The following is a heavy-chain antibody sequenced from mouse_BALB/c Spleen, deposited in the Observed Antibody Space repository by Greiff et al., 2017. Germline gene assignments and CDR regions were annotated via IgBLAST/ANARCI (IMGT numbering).Heavy chain of an antibody. D-gene: IGHD1-1*01. CDR2: IDPANGNT. CDR1: GFNIKDTY. V-gene: IGHV14-3*02. Sequence: EVQLQQSGAELVKPGASVKLSCTASGFNIKDTYMHWVKQRPEQGLEWIGRIDPANGNTKYDPKFQGKATITADTSSNTAYLQFSSLTSEDTAVYYCASYYYGSSKDAMDYWGQGTSVTVSS. CDR3: ASYYYGSSKDAMDY. J-gene: IGHJ4*01.